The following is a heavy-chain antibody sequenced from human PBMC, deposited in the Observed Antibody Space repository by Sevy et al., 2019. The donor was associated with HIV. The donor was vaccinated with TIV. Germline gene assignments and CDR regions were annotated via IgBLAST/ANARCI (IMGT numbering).Heavy chain of an antibody. V-gene: IGHV4-31*03. CDR3: AREAGYNFGFDS. CDR1: GGSIRSGGYY. D-gene: IGHD5-18*01. Sequence: QSQTLSLTCTVSGGSIRSGGYYWAWIRQHPGKGLEWIGFIYYSGITYYNPSLKSRLTISIDTSKNEFSLRLTSVTAADTAMYYCAREAGYNFGFDSWGQGTLVTVSS. J-gene: IGHJ4*02. CDR2: IYYSGIT.